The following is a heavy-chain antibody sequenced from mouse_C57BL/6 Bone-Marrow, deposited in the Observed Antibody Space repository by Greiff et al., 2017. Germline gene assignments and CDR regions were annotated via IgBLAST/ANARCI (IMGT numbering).Heavy chain of an antibody. J-gene: IGHJ2*01. CDR2: IYPGGGYT. D-gene: IGHD1-1*01. V-gene: IGHV1-63*01. CDR3: ARNYYGSSYVDWDEYYFDY. CDR1: GYTFTNYW. Sequence: QVQLKESGAELVRPGTSVKMSCKASGYTFTNYWIGWAKQRPGHGLEWIGDIYPGGGYTNYNEKFKGKATLTADKSSSTAYMQFSSLTSEDSAIYYCARNYYGSSYVDWDEYYFDYWGQGTTLTVSS.